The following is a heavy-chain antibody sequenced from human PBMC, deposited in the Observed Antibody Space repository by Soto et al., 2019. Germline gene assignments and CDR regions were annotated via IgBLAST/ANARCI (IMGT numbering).Heavy chain of an antibody. V-gene: IGHV1-2*02. CDR3: ARDLDGAPGSGYYPPKDPYYFDY. J-gene: IGHJ4*02. D-gene: IGHD3-3*01. Sequence: GASVNVSCKASGYTFTGYYMHGVRQAPGQGLEWMGWINPNSGGTNYAQKFQGRVTMTRDTSISTAYMELSRLRSDDTAVYYCARDLDGAPGSGYYPPKDPYYFDYWGQGPLVTVSS. CDR2: INPNSGGT. CDR1: GYTFTGYY.